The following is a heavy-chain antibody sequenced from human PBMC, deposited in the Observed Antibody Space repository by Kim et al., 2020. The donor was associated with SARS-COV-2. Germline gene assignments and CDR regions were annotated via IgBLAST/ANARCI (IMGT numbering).Heavy chain of an antibody. Sequence: SETLSLTCTVSGGSISSSSYYWGWIRQPPGKGLEWIGSIYYSGSTYYNPSLKSRVTISVDTSKNQFSLKLSSVTAADTAVYYCARRTTYYYGSGSYYFYFDCWGQGTLVTVSS. J-gene: IGHJ4*02. V-gene: IGHV4-39*01. CDR2: IYYSGST. CDR1: GGSISSSSYY. CDR3: ARRTTYYYGSGSYYFYFDC. D-gene: IGHD3-10*01.